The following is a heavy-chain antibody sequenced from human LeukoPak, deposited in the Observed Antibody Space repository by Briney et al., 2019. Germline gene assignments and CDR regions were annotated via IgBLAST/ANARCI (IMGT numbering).Heavy chain of an antibody. J-gene: IGHJ4*02. CDR1: GGSISSYY. Sequence: SETLSLTCTVSGGSISSYYWSWIRQPPGKGLEWIGYIYYSGSTNYNPSLKSRVTISVDTSKNQFSLKLSSVTAADTAVYYCASDPFLGAMIVGWGQGTLVTVSS. CDR3: ASDPFLGAMIVG. CDR2: IYYSGST. V-gene: IGHV4-59*08. D-gene: IGHD3-22*01.